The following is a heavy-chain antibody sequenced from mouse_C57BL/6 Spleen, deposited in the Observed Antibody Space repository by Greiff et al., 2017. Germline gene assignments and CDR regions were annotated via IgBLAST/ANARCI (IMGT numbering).Heavy chain of an antibody. J-gene: IGHJ2*01. CDR3: ARLEGFDY. CDR1: GYTFTDYY. Sequence: EVQLQQSGPELVKPGASVKISCKASGYTFTDYYMNWVKQSHGKSLEWIGDINPNNGGTSYNQKFKGKATLTVDKSSSTAYMELRSLTSEDSAVYYCARLEGFDYWGQGTTLTVSS. V-gene: IGHV1-26*01. CDR2: INPNNGGT.